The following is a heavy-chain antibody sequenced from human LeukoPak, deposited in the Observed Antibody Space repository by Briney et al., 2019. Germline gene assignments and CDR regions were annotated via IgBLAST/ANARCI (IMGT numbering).Heavy chain of an antibody. CDR3: ARELITKADAFDI. V-gene: IGHV4-4*07. Sequence: TASETLSLTRTVSGVSISSYYWSWIRQPAGKGLEWIGRFYARGNTNYNPSLKSRVTMSVDTSKNQLSLKLTSVTAADTAVYYCARELITKADAFDIWGQGTMVTVSS. CDR1: GVSISSYY. J-gene: IGHJ3*02. D-gene: IGHD1-20*01. CDR2: FYARGNT.